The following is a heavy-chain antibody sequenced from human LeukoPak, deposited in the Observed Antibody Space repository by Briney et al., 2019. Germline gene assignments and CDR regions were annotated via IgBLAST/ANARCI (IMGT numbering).Heavy chain of an antibody. J-gene: IGHJ5*02. Sequence: GGSLRLSCAASGFTFSSYGMHWVRQAPGKGLEWVAFIRYDGSNKYYADSVKGRFTISRDNSKNTLYLQMNSLRAEDTAVYYCARGVPDSSSWYEWFDPWGQGTLVTVSS. CDR3: ARGVPDSSSWYEWFDP. D-gene: IGHD6-13*01. CDR1: GFTFSSYG. V-gene: IGHV3-30*02. CDR2: IRYDGSNK.